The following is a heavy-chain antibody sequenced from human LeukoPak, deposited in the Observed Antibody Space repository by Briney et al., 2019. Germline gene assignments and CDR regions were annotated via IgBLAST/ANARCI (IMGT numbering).Heavy chain of an antibody. D-gene: IGHD4-11*01. Sequence: PGGSLRLSCAASGFTFSNYGMSWVRQAPGKGLEWVSAISGSGGTTYYADSVKGRFTISRDNAKNSLSLQMNSLRAEDTAVYYCARGPYTDYWGQGTLVAVSS. CDR3: ARGPYTDY. CDR2: ISGSGGTT. J-gene: IGHJ4*02. V-gene: IGHV3-23*01. CDR1: GFTFSNYG.